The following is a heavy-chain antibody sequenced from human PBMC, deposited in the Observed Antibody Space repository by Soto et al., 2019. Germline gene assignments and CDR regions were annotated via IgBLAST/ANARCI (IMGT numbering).Heavy chain of an antibody. Sequence: QITLKESGPTLVKPTQTLTLTCIFSGFSISTSGVGVGWIRQPPGKALEWLALIYWDDDKRYSPILKSRLTINKNTAKTQVVLTMTDLDPVDTATDYCAHRDGNMVRGVISFDYWGQGTLVTVSS. CDR1: GFSISTSGVG. CDR3: AHRDGNMVRGVISFDY. CDR2: IYWDDDK. J-gene: IGHJ4*02. D-gene: IGHD3-10*01. V-gene: IGHV2-5*02.